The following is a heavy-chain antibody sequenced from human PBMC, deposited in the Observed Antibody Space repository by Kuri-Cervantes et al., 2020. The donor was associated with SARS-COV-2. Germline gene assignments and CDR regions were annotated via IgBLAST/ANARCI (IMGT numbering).Heavy chain of an antibody. Sequence: SVKVSCKASGGTFSSYAISWVRQAPGQGLEWMGGIIPIFGTANHAQKFQGRVTITADKSTSTAYMELSSLRSEDTAVYYCAGSRWLQLDYYYYYGLDVWGQGTTVTVSS. CDR2: IIPIFGTA. J-gene: IGHJ6*02. V-gene: IGHV1-69*06. CDR1: GGTFSSYA. D-gene: IGHD5-24*01. CDR3: AGSRWLQLDYYYYYGLDV.